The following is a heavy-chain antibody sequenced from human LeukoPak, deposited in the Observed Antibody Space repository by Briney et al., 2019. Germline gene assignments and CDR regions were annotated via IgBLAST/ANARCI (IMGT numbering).Heavy chain of an antibody. V-gene: IGHV3-30*04. J-gene: IGHJ6*04. Sequence: PGRSLRLSCAASGFTFSSYAMHWVRQAPGKGLEWVAVISYDGSNKYYADSVKGRFTISRDNSKNSLYLQMNSLRAEDTAVYYCARDGRWVVVAATPPPSSMDVWGKGTTVTVSS. CDR2: ISYDGSNK. CDR1: GFTFSSYA. CDR3: ARDGRWVVVAATPPPSSMDV. D-gene: IGHD2-15*01.